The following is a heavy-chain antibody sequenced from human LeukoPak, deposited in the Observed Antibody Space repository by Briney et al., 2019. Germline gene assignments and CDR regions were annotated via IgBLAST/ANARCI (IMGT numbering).Heavy chain of an antibody. CDR1: GGSISSYY. D-gene: IGHD6-19*01. V-gene: IGHV4-59*01. CDR2: IYYSGST. J-gene: IGHJ6*03. CDR3: ARFRSAVAGTYNYYYMDV. Sequence: PSETLSLTCTVSGGSISSYYWSWIRLPPGKGLEYIGYIYYSGSTNYNPSLKSRVTISVDTSKNQISLRLSSVTAADTAVYYCARFRSAVAGTYNYYYMDVWGKGTTVTVS.